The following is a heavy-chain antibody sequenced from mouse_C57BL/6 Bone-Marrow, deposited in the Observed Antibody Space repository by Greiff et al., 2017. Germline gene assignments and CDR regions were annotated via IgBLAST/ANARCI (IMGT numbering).Heavy chain of an antibody. CDR3: TRPNVLYAMDY. CDR2: ISSGGDYI. J-gene: IGHJ4*01. V-gene: IGHV5-9-1*02. Sequence: EVHLVESGEGLVKPGGSLKLSCAASGFTFSSYAMSWVRQTPEQRLEWVAYISSGGDYIYYADTVKGRFTISRDNARNTLYLQMSSLKSEDTAMYYCTRPNVLYAMDYWGQGTSGTVSS. CDR1: GFTFSSYA.